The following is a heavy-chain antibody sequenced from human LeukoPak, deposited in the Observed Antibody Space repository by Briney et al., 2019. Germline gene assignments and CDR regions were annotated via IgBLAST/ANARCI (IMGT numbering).Heavy chain of an antibody. Sequence: SETLSLTCAVYGGSFSGYYWSWIRRPPGKGLEWIGEINHSGSTNYNPSLKSRVTISVDTSKNQFSLKLSSVTAADTAVYYCARGTHYLGYWGQGTLVTVSS. CDR3: ARGTHYLGY. CDR1: GGSFSGYY. V-gene: IGHV4-34*01. CDR2: INHSGST. J-gene: IGHJ4*02.